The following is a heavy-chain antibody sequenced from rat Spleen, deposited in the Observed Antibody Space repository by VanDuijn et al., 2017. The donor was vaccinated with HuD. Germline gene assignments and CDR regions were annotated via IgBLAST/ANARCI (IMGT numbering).Heavy chain of an antibody. D-gene: IGHD1-5*01. CDR2: ITNTGDST. J-gene: IGHJ3*01. CDR1: GITFTNYW. CDR3: ARLGYNPFDS. Sequence: EVQLVESGGGLVQPGGSLKLSCVASGITFTNYWMTWIRQAPGKGLEWIASITNTGDSTYYPDSVKGRFTISRNNAKSTQYLQMDSLRSEDTATYYCARLGYNPFDSWGQGTLVTVSS. V-gene: IGHV5-31*01.